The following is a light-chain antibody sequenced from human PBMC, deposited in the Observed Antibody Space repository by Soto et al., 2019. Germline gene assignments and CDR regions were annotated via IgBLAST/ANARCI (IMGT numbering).Light chain of an antibody. CDR1: QCISSW. V-gene: IGKV1-5*03. Sequence: DIQMTQSASTLSSSVGDRVTITCRASQCISSWLAWYQQKPGKAPKLLIYKASSLESGVPSRFSGSGSGTEFTLTISSLQPDDCATYYFQQYNSYSYTFGQGTKLEIK. CDR3: QQYNSYSYT. J-gene: IGKJ2*01. CDR2: KAS.